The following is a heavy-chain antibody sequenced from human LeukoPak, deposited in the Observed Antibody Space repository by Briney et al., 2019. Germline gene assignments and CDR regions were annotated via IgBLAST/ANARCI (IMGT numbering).Heavy chain of an antibody. CDR3: AQPLAGYGNMIP. J-gene: IGHJ5*02. Sequence: PGGSLRLSCAASGFTFSSYWMTWVRQAPGKGLEWVGNIKGDGSEKYYVDSVKGRFTISRDNAKNTLYLQMTSLNAEDTAVYFCAQPLAGYGNMIPWGQGTLVTVSS. CDR1: GFTFSSYW. D-gene: IGHD5-18*01. CDR2: IKGDGSEK. V-gene: IGHV3-7*01.